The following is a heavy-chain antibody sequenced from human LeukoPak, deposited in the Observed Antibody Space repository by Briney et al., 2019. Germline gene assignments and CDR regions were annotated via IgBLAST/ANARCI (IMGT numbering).Heavy chain of an antibody. D-gene: IGHD3-16*01. J-gene: IGHJ4*02. CDR2: ISGSGGST. V-gene: IGHV3-23*01. CDR1: GFTFSSSA. Sequence: GGSLRLSCAASGFTFSSSAMNWVRQAPGKGLEWVSAISGSGGSTYYADSVKGRFTISRDNSKNTLYLQMNSLRAEDTAVYYCAKGSDYDYVWGSFYYWGQGTLVTVSS. CDR3: AKGSDYDYVWGSFYY.